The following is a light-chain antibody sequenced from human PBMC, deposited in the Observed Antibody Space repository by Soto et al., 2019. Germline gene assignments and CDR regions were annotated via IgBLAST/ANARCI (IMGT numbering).Light chain of an antibody. CDR1: QSISSY. J-gene: IGKJ1*01. Sequence: ESVLTQSPGTPSLPPGERPTPSRRASQSISSYLDWYQQKPGQXHRXXIYDASNRATGIPARFSGSGSGTAGTITISRLETEDFEVYYCQQYGSSPRTFGQGTKVDNK. V-gene: IGKV3-20*01. CDR3: QQYGSSPRT. CDR2: DAS.